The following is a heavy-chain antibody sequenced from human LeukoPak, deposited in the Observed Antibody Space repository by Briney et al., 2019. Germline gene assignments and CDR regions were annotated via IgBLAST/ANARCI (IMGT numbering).Heavy chain of an antibody. Sequence: ASVKVSCKASGYTFTSYDINWVRQATGQGLEWMGWINPNSGGTNYAQKFQGRVTMTRDTSISTAYMELSRLRSDDTAVYYCAREGGGGHFDYWGQGTLVTVSS. J-gene: IGHJ4*02. CDR2: INPNSGGT. D-gene: IGHD3-16*01. V-gene: IGHV1-2*02. CDR1: GYTFTSYD. CDR3: AREGGGGHFDY.